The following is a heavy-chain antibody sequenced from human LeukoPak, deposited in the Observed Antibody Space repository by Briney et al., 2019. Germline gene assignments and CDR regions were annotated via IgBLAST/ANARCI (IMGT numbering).Heavy chain of an antibody. CDR2: INWKGGYT. D-gene: IGHD3-10*01. J-gene: IGHJ4*02. Sequence: GGSLRLSCAASGFTFDDYDMSWVSQGPGKGLDWVSGINWKGGYTGYADSVKGRFTISRDNAKKSLYLQMNSLRADDTALYYCARGGLLRRAGALDYWGQGTLVTVSS. CDR3: ARGGLLRRAGALDY. V-gene: IGHV3-20*04. CDR1: GFTFDDYD.